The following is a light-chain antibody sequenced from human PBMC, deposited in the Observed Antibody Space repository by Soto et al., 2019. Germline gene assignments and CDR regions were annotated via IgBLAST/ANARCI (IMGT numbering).Light chain of an antibody. J-gene: IGKJ5*01. CDR2: GAS. Sequence: EIVMTQSTAPVSVSPGERSTLSCMASQSVSSNIAWYQQKPGQAPRLLISGASTRATGIPARFSGSGSGTDFTLIISSLQSEDFAVYYCQQDHNWPITFGQGTRLEIK. V-gene: IGKV3-15*01. CDR1: QSVSSN. CDR3: QQDHNWPIT.